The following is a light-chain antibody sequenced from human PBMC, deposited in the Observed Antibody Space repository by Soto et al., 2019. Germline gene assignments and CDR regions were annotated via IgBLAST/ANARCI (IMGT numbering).Light chain of an antibody. V-gene: IGKV3-11*01. CDR2: DAS. Sequence: EIVLTQSPATLSLSPGERDTLSCRASQSASSYLAWYQQKPGQAPRLLIYDASNRATGIPARFSGSGSGTDFTLTISSLEPEDFAVYYCQQRSNWLTFGGGTKVDIK. J-gene: IGKJ4*01. CDR1: QSASSY. CDR3: QQRSNWLT.